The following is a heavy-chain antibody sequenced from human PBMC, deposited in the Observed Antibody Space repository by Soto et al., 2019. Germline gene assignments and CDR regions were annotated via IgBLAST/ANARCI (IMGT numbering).Heavy chain of an antibody. V-gene: IGHV3-48*02. CDR2: IGNGGT. CDR1: GFSLSIYS. J-gene: IGHJ4*02. D-gene: IGHD7-27*01. CDR3: VRDHLWAFDY. Sequence: LRLSCALSGFSLSIYSMNWVRQAPGKGLEWVAYIGNGGTNYADSVKGRFTISRDAAKNSLDLQMNSLSDEDTAVYYCVRDHLWAFDYWGQGTLVTVS.